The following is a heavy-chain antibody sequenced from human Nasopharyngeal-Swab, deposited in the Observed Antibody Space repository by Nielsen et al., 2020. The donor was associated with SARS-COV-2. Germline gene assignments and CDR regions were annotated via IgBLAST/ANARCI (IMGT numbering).Heavy chain of an antibody. J-gene: IGHJ6*03. D-gene: IGHD5-12*01. CDR2: IYHSGSS. CDR3: ARGVSRSGYNYEGPYYYMDV. CDR1: GGSISSYY. Sequence: GSLRLSCTVSGGSISSYYWTWIRQSPGKGLEWIGEIYHSGSSNHNPSLKSRVIISVDKSKNHFSLKLTSVTAADTALYYCARGVSRSGYNYEGPYYYMDVWGKGTTVTVSS. V-gene: IGHV4-4*02.